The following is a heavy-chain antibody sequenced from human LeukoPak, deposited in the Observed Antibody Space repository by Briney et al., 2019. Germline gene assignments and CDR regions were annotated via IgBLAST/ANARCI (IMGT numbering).Heavy chain of an antibody. CDR3: ARGSQYSSSPFDY. D-gene: IGHD6-6*01. J-gene: IGHJ4*02. V-gene: IGHV4-59*01. CDR2: IYYSGST. CDR1: GGSISSYY. Sequence: PSETLSLTCTVSGGSISSYYWSWIRQPPGKGLEWIGYIYYSGSTNYNPSLKSRVTISVDTSKNQFPLKLSSVTAADTAVYYCARGSQYSSSPFDYWGQGTLVTVSS.